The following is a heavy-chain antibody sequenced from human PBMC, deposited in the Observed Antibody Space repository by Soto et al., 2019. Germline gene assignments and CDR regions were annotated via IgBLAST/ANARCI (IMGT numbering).Heavy chain of an antibody. CDR2: INAGNGNT. V-gene: IGHV1-3*01. J-gene: IGHJ5*02. CDR3: ARCAVPAAIHWFDP. CDR1: GYTFTSYA. D-gene: IGHD2-2*02. Sequence: QVQLVQSGAEVKKPGASVKVSCKASGYTFTSYAMHWVRQAPGQRLEWMGWINAGNGNTKYSQKFQGRVTITRDTSASTAYMELSSLRSEDTAVYYCARCAVPAAIHWFDPWGQGTLVTVSS.